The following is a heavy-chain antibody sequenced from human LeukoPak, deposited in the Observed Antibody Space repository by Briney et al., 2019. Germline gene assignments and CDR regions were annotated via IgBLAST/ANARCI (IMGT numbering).Heavy chain of an antibody. CDR1: GFTFSSYS. V-gene: IGHV3-48*01. CDR2: ISSSSSTI. J-gene: IGHJ6*03. CDR3: ARDSATVTSLGYYYYMDV. Sequence: GGSLRLSCAASGFTFSSYSMNWVRQAPGKGLEWVSYISSSSSTIYYADSVKGRFTISRDNAKNSLYLQMNSLRAEDTAVYYCARDSATVTSLGYYYYMDVWGKGTTVTVSS. D-gene: IGHD4-17*01.